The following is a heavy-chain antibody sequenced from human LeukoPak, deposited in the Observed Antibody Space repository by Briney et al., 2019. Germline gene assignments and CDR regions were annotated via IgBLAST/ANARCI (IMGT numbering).Heavy chain of an antibody. CDR2: IYYSGST. J-gene: IGHJ4*02. D-gene: IGHD3-10*01. Sequence: PSETLSLTCTVSGGSISSSSYYWGWIRQPPGKGLEWIGSIYYSGSTYYNPSLKSRVTISVDTSKNQFSLKLSSVTAADTAVYYCARRITMVRGVGLDYWGQGTLVTVSS. CDR3: ARRITMVRGVGLDY. V-gene: IGHV4-39*01. CDR1: GGSISSSSYY.